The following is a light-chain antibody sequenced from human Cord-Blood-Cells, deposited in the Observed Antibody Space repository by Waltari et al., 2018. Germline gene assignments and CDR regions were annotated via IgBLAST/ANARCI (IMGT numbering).Light chain of an antibody. CDR2: EVS. Sequence: QSALTQPPSASGSPGQSVTISCTGTSSDVAGYNYVSWYQQHPGKAPKLMIYEVSKRTSRIPDRFSGSRSGNAASLTVSGLQAEDEADYYCSSYAGSNNLVFGGGTKLTVL. V-gene: IGLV2-8*01. J-gene: IGLJ3*02. CDR1: SSDVAGYNY. CDR3: SSYAGSNNLV.